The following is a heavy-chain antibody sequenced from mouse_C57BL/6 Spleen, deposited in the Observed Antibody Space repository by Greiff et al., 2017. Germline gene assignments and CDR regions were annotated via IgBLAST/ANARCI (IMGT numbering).Heavy chain of an antibody. D-gene: IGHD1-1*01. CDR2: ISSGGSYT. V-gene: IGHV5-6*01. CDR1: GFTFSSYG. Sequence: EVKVVESGGDLVKPGGSLKLSCAASGFTFSSYGMSWVRQTPDKRLEWVATISSGGSYTYYPDSVTGRFTISRDNAKNTLYLQMSSLKSEDTAMYYCARDYYGSSHYFDDWGQGTTVTVSS. J-gene: IGHJ2*01. CDR3: ARDYYGSSHYFDD.